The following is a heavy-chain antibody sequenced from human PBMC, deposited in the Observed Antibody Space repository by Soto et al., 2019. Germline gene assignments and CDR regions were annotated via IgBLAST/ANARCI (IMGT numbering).Heavy chain of an antibody. CDR2: IWYDGSNK. Sequence: GGSLRLSCAASGFTFSSYGMHWVRQAPGKGLEWVAVIWYDGSNKYYADSVKGRFTISRDNSKNTLYLQMNSLRAEDTAVYYCARDQYCSSTSCLPYGMDVWGQGTTVTVS. J-gene: IGHJ6*02. V-gene: IGHV3-33*01. CDR3: ARDQYCSSTSCLPYGMDV. CDR1: GFTFSSYG. D-gene: IGHD2-2*01.